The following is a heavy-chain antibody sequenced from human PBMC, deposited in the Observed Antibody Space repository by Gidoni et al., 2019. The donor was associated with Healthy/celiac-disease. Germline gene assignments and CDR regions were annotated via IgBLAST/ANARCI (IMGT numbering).Heavy chain of an antibody. Sequence: QVQLQQWGAGLLKPSETLSLTCAVHGGSFSGYYWSWIRQPPGKGLEWIGEINHSGSTNYNPSLKSRVTISVDTSKNQFSLKLSSVTAADTAVYYCASGGNYGFDPWGQGTLVTVSS. J-gene: IGHJ5*02. V-gene: IGHV4-34*01. D-gene: IGHD1-7*01. CDR1: GGSFSGYY. CDR3: ASGGNYGFDP. CDR2: INHSGST.